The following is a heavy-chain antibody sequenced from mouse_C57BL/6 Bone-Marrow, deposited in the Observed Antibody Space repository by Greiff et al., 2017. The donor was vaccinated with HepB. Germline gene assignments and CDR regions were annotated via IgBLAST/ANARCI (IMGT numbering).Heavy chain of an antibody. CDR3: TRGNYGSSYWYFDV. CDR2: IDPETGGT. V-gene: IGHV1-15*01. J-gene: IGHJ1*03. D-gene: IGHD1-1*01. CDR1: GYTFTDYE. Sequence: QVQLQQSGAELVRPGASVTLSCKASGYTFTDYEMHWVKQTPVHGLEWIGAIDPETGGTAYNQKFKGKAILTADKSSSTAYMELRSLTSEDSAVYYCTRGNYGSSYWYFDVWGTGTTVTVSS.